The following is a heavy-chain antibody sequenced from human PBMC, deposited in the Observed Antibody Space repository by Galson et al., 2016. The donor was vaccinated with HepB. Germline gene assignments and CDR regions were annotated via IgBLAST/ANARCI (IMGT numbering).Heavy chain of an antibody. Sequence: QSGAEVKKPGESLQISCEGSGYAFAGYWIGWVRQMPGEGLEWMGIIYPDDSGTRYSPSFLGQVTFSVDKSISTAYLQWSSLKASDTAMYYCARLGDPSFNPQAATIATHFFDYWGQGTLVTVSS. CDR3: ARLGDPSFNPQAATIATHFFDY. D-gene: IGHD5-24*01. J-gene: IGHJ4*02. V-gene: IGHV5-51*03. CDR2: IYPDDSGT. CDR1: GYAFAGYW.